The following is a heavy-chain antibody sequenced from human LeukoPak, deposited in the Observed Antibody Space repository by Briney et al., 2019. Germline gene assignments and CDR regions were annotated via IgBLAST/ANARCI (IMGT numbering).Heavy chain of an antibody. V-gene: IGHV4-39*01. CDR2: IYYSGST. J-gene: IGHJ4*02. D-gene: IGHD3-10*01. CDR1: GGSISSSSYY. CDR3: ARTSRITMVRGVIITDHFDY. Sequence: PSETLSLTCTVSGGSISSSSYYWGWIRQPPGKGLEWIGSIYYSGSTYYNPSLKSRVTISVDTSKTQFSLKLSSVTAADTAVYYCARTSRITMVRGVIITDHFDYWGQGTLVTVSS.